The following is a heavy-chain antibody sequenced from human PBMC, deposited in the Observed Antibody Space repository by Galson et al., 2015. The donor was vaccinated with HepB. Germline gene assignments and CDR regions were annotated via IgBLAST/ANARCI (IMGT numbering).Heavy chain of an antibody. CDR3: AKEDGDYGIDY. Sequence: SLRLSCAASGFTFSNYPMSWVRQAPGKGLQWVSAITGTGGSTYNADSVKGRLTISRDNSKNTSYLQMNNLRAEDTAIYYCAKEDGDYGIDYWGQGTLVTVSS. J-gene: IGHJ4*02. CDR2: ITGTGGST. D-gene: IGHD4-17*01. CDR1: GFTFSNYP. V-gene: IGHV3-23*01.